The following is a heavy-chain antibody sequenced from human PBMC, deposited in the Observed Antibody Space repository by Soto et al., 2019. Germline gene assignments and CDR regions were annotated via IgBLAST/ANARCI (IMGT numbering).Heavy chain of an antibody. CDR3: ARDVVDIAVVPAAISYDSSGHYYGLDY. J-gene: IGHJ4*02. CDR1: GFTFSSYA. V-gene: IGHV3-30-3*01. CDR2: ISYDGSNK. D-gene: IGHD2-2*03. Sequence: PGGSLRLSCAASGFTFSSYAMHWVRQAPGKGLEWVAVISYDGSNKYYADSVKGRFTISRDNSKNTLYLQMNSLRAEDTAVYYCARDVVDIAVVPAAISYDSSGHYYGLDYWGQGTLVTVSS.